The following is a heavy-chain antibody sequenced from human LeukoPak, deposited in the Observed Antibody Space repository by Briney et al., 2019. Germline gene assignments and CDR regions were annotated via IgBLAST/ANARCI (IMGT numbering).Heavy chain of an antibody. Sequence: SETLSLTCTVSGGSISSSSYYWGWIRQPPGKGLERIGSIYYSGSTYYNPSLKSRVTISVDTSKNQFSLKLSSVTAADTAVYYCARVLGSSYDYWGQGTLVTVSS. CDR1: GGSISSSSYY. CDR2: IYYSGST. CDR3: ARVLGSSYDY. V-gene: IGHV4-39*07. D-gene: IGHD4-11*01. J-gene: IGHJ4*02.